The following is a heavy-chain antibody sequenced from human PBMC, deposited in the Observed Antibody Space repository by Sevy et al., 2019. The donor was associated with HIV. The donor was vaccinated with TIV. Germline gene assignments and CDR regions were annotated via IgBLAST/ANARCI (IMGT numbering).Heavy chain of an antibody. CDR3: ARVPTYYYGSATYFDY. J-gene: IGHJ4*02. CDR2: IGIYNGNA. Sequence: ALVKVSCKASGYTFASNGISWVRQAPGQGLEWMGWIGIYNGNAKSAQKFQGRVTMTTDTSTSTAYMELGSLRSDDTAVYYCARVPTYYYGSATYFDYWGQGTLVTVSS. V-gene: IGHV1-18*01. D-gene: IGHD3-10*01. CDR1: GYTFASNG.